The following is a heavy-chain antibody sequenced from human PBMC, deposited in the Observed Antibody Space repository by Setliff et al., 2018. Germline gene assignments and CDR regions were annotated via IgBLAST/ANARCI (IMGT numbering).Heavy chain of an antibody. D-gene: IGHD1-1*01. CDR3: ASKHCEINDCQLAIFDY. J-gene: IGHJ4*02. CDR2: INPNSGDT. V-gene: IGHV1-2*02. Sequence: GASVKVSCKVSGYTFSGRFTGRNMHWVRQAPGQGLEWMGWINPNSGDTGYAQKFQGRVTMSRDTSITTVYMELSRLTSDDTAVYYCASKHCEINDCQLAIFDYWGQGTLVTVSS. CDR1: GYTFSGRFTGRN.